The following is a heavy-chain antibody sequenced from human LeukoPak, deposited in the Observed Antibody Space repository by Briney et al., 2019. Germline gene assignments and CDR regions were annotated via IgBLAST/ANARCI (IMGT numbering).Heavy chain of an antibody. CDR3: ATVMVATTNWFDP. Sequence: GGSLRLSCAASGFTFSTYWMSWVRQAPGKGLEWVANINQDGSDKYYVDSAKGRFTISRDNAKNSLYLQMNSLRAEDTAVYYCATVMVATTNWFDPWGQGTLVTVSS. D-gene: IGHD5-12*01. CDR1: GFTFSTYW. V-gene: IGHV3-7*05. J-gene: IGHJ5*02. CDR2: INQDGSDK.